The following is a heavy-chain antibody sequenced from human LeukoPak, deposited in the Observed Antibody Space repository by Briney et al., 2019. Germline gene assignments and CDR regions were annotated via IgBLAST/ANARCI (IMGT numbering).Heavy chain of an antibody. D-gene: IGHD5-18*01. CDR1: GYTFTSYA. CDR2: INTNTGNP. Sequence: GASVKVSCKASGYTFTSYAMNWVRQAPGQGLEWMGWINTNTGNPTYAQGFTGRFVFSLDTSVSTAYLQISSLKAEDTAVYYCARDRVDTAMVQTPYHDAFDIWGQGTMVTVSS. V-gene: IGHV7-4-1*02. CDR3: ARDRVDTAMVQTPYHDAFDI. J-gene: IGHJ3*02.